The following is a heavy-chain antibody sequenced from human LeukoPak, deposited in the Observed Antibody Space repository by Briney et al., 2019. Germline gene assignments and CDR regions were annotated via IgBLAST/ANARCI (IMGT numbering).Heavy chain of an antibody. D-gene: IGHD2-2*01. J-gene: IGHJ5*02. CDR1: GYSISSGYY. CDR3: ARDLVVVVPAYGGGPAEGDWFDP. Sequence: PSETLSLTCTVSGYSISSGYYWGWIRQPPGKGLEWIGSIYHSGSTYYNPSLKSRVTISVDTSKNQFSLKLSSVTAADAAVYYCARDLVVVVPAYGGGPAEGDWFDPWGQGTLVTVSS. CDR2: IYHSGST. V-gene: IGHV4-38-2*02.